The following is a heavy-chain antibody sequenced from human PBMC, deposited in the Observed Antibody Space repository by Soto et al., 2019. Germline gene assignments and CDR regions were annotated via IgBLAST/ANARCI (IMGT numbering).Heavy chain of an antibody. CDR3: ATYYYGSGSYRPIDYYYMDV. J-gene: IGHJ6*03. V-gene: IGHV4-39*01. CDR2: IYYSGST. Sequence: SETLSLTCTVSGGSISSSSYYWGWIRQPPGKGLEWIGSIYYSGSTYYNPSLKSRVTISVDTSKNQFSLKLSSVTAADTAVYYCATYYYGSGSYRPIDYYYMDVWGKGTTV. CDR1: GGSISSSSYY. D-gene: IGHD3-10*01.